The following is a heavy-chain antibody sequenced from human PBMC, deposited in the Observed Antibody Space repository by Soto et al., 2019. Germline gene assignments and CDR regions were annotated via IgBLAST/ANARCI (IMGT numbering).Heavy chain of an antibody. CDR3: ARGREQWLVDAFDI. V-gene: IGHV4-34*01. CDR1: GGSFSGYY. J-gene: IGHJ3*02. D-gene: IGHD6-19*01. Sequence: SETLSLTCAVYGGSFSGYYWSWIRQPPGKGLEWIGEVNPTGSTKYNPSLKSRVTISVDTSKNQFSLNLNSVTAADTALYYCARGREQWLVDAFDIWGQGTMVTVSS. CDR2: VNPTGST.